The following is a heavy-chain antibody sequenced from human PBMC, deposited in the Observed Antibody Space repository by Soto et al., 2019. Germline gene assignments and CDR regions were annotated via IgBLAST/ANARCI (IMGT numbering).Heavy chain of an antibody. V-gene: IGHV3-30*18. J-gene: IGHJ6*02. CDR2: ISYDGSNK. D-gene: IGHD5-12*01. CDR3: AKDRGYSGYDLGGYYYYGMDV. CDR1: GFTFSSYG. Sequence: VQLVESGGGVVQPGRSLRLSCAASGFTFSSYGMHWVRQAPGKGLEWVAVISYDGSNKYYADSVKGRFTISRDNSKNTLYLQMNSLRAEDTAVYYCAKDRGYSGYDLGGYYYYGMDVWGQGTTVTVSS.